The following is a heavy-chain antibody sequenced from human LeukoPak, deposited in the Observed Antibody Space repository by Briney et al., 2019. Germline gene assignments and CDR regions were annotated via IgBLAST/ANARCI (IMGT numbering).Heavy chain of an antibody. CDR1: GFTFSSYA. D-gene: IGHD4-23*01. V-gene: IGHV3-49*03. Sequence: GGSLRLSCAASGFTFSSYAMSWFRQAPGKGLEWVGFIRSKAYGGTTEYAASVKGRFTISRDDSKSIAYLQMNSLKTEDTAVYYCTRDRRPPYGGNSYSGRDAFDIWGQGTMVTVSS. CDR2: IRSKAYGGTT. J-gene: IGHJ3*02. CDR3: TRDRRPPYGGNSYSGRDAFDI.